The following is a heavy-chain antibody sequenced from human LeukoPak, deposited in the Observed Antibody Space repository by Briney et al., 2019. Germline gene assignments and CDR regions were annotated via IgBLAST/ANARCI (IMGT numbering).Heavy chain of an antibody. CDR2: IYSDGNTT. Sequence: GGSLRLSCAASGFTFSSYWMHWVRQAPGKGLVWVSRIYSDGNTTNYADSVKGRFTISRDNAKNTLYLQTNSLRAEDTAVYYCARDQGSTSRGIDYWGQGTLVTVSS. V-gene: IGHV3-74*01. D-gene: IGHD2-2*01. CDR3: ARDQGSTSRGIDY. CDR1: GFTFSSYW. J-gene: IGHJ4*02.